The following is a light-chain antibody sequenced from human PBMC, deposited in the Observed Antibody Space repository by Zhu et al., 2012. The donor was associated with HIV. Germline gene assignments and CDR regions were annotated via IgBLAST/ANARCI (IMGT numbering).Light chain of an antibody. CDR1: QSVGSNY. CDR3: QQYGSSPT. CDR2: GAS. J-gene: IGKJ4*01. V-gene: IGKV3-20*01. Sequence: EIVLTQSPGTLSLSPGERATLSCRASQSVGSNYLAWYQQKPGQAPRLLIYGASSRATGIPDRFSGSGFGTDFTLTISRLEPEDFAVYYCQQYGSSPTFGGGTKVEIK.